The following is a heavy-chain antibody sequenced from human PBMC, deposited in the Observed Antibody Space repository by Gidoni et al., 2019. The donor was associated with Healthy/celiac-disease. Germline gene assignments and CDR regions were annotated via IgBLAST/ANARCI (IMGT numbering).Heavy chain of an antibody. Sequence: SYGIHWVRQAPGKGLEWVTVIWYDGSNKYYADNSKNTLYLQMNSLRAEDTAVYYCARDSGATSVYVYYGMDVWGQGTTVIVSS. V-gene: IGHV3-33*01. CDR1: SYG. CDR2: IWYDGSNK. J-gene: IGHJ6*02. CDR3: ARDSGATSVYVYYGMDV. D-gene: IGHD5-12*01.